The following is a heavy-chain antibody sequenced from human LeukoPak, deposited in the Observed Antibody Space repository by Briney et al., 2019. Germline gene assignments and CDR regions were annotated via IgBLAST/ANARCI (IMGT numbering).Heavy chain of an antibody. D-gene: IGHD4-11*01. CDR3: ARDYNSNYYFQH. CDR2: INPSGGST. J-gene: IGHJ1*01. Sequence: ASEKVSCKASGYTFTSYYMHWVRQAPGQGLEWMGIINPSGGSTSYAQKFQGRVTMTRDTSTSTVYMELSSPRSEDTAVYYCARDYNSNYYFQHWGQGTLVTVSS. V-gene: IGHV1-46*01. CDR1: GYTFTSYY.